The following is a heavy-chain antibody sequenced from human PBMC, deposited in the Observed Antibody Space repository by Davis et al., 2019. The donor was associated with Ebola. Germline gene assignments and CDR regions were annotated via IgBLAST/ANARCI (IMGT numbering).Heavy chain of an antibody. J-gene: IGHJ4*02. D-gene: IGHD5-24*01. CDR3: AKVETGR. Sequence: GESLKISCAASGFTFRDYGMHWVRQAPGKGLEWVAVISYDGSNKYYADSVKGRFTISRDNSKNTLYLQMNSLRAEDTAVYYCAKVETGRWGQGTLVTVSS. CDR2: ISYDGSNK. CDR1: GFTFRDYG. V-gene: IGHV3-30*18.